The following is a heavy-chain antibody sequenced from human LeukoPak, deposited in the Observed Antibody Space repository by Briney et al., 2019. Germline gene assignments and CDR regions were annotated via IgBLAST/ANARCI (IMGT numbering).Heavy chain of an antibody. Sequence: GGSLRLSCAASGFTFSSYAMSWVRQAPGKGLEWVSAISGSGGSTYYADSVKGRFTISRDNSKNTLYLQMNSLRAEDTAVYYCAREGSDRDTRGVDYWGQGTLVTVSS. CDR2: ISGSGGST. CDR1: GFTFSSYA. CDR3: AREGSDRDTRGVDY. J-gene: IGHJ4*02. D-gene: IGHD2-15*01. V-gene: IGHV3-23*01.